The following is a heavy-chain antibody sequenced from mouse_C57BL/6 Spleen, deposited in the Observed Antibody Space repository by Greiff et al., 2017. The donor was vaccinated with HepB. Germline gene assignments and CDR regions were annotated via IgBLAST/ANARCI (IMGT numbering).Heavy chain of an antibody. D-gene: IGHD1-1*01. CDR3: ARYPRDYYYGTPYFDV. V-gene: IGHV3-8*01. CDR2: ISYSGST. J-gene: IGHJ1*03. Sequence: EVQLVESGPGLAKPSQTLSLTCSVTGYSITSDYWNWIRKFPGNKLEYMGYISYSGSTYYNPSLKSRISITRDTSKNQYYLQLNSVTTEDTATYYCARYPRDYYYGTPYFDVWGTGTTVTVSS. CDR1: GYSITSDY.